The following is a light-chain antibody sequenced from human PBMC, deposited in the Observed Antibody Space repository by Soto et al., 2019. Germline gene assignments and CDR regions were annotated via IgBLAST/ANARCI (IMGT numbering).Light chain of an antibody. Sequence: QSALTQPASVSGSPGQSITISCTGTSNDVGSYNLVSWYQQHPGKAPKLMIYEVSKRPSGVSNRFSGSKSGNTASLTISGLQAEDEADYYCCSYAGSSNWVFGGGTKVTVL. CDR3: CSYAGSSNWV. CDR1: SNDVGSYNL. J-gene: IGLJ3*02. CDR2: EVS. V-gene: IGLV2-23*02.